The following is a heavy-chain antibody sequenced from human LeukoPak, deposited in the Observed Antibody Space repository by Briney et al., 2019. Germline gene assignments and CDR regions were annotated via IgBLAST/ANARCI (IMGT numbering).Heavy chain of an antibody. D-gene: IGHD3-22*01. J-gene: IGHJ4*02. V-gene: IGHV1-18*01. CDR1: GYTFTSYG. CDR3: ARATIQYYYDSRGYRSSNDY. Sequence: ASVTVSCKASGYTFTSYGISWVRQAPGQGLEWMGWISAYNGNTNYAQKLQGRVTMTTDTSTSTAYMELRSLRSDDTAVYYCARATIQYYYDSRGYRSSNDYWGQGTLVTVSS. CDR2: ISAYNGNT.